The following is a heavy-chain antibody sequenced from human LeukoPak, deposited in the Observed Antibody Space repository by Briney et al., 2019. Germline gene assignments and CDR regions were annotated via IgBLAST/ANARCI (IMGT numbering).Heavy chain of an antibody. CDR2: INPNSGGT. V-gene: IGHV1-2*02. CDR3: ARGYVVVPAAMED. J-gene: IGHJ4*02. Sequence: GASEKVSCKASGYTFTSYGISWVRQAPGQGLEWMGWINPNSGGTNYAQKFQGRVTMTRDTSISTAYMELSRLRSDDTAVYYCARGYVVVPAAMEDWGQGTLVTVSS. D-gene: IGHD2-2*01. CDR1: GYTFTSYG.